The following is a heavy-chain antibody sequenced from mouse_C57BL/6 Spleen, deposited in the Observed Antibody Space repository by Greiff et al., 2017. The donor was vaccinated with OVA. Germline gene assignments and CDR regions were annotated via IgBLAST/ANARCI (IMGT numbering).Heavy chain of an antibody. J-gene: IGHJ1*03. D-gene: IGHD1-1*01. V-gene: IGHV1-80*01. CDR3: ARQLRYRSHWYFDV. Sequence: VQRVESGAELVKPGASVKISCKASGYAFSSYWMNWVKQRPGKGLEWIGQIYPGDGDTNYNGKFKGKATLTADKSSSTAYMQLSSLTSEDSAVYFCARQLRYRSHWYFDVWGTGTTVTVSS. CDR2: IYPGDGDT. CDR1: GYAFSSYW.